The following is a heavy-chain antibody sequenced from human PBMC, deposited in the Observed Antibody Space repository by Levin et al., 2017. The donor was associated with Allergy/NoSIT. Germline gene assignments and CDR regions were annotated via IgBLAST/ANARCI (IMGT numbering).Heavy chain of an antibody. CDR2: INHSGST. Sequence: SETLSLTCAVYGGSFSGYYWSWIRQPPGKGLEWIGEINHSGSTNYNPSLKSRVTISVDTSKNKFSLKLSSVTAAYTAVYYCARGFTRADYVWGSYRFRDIWGQGTMVTVSS. D-gene: IGHD3-16*02. V-gene: IGHV4-34*01. CDR1: GGSFSGYY. CDR3: ARGFTRADYVWGSYRFRDI. J-gene: IGHJ3*02.